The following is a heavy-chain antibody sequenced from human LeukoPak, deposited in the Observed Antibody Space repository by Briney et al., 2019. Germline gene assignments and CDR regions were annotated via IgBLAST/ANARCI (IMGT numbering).Heavy chain of an antibody. Sequence: TLSITCTGSGDSISSGSDYWSWIRQPAGKGLEWIGRINTSGSTNYNPSLTSRVTISVATSKKQFSLKLSSVTAADTAVYYCATVAGRWPYYFDYWGQGTLVTVSS. V-gene: IGHV4-61*02. CDR2: INTSGST. J-gene: IGHJ4*02. CDR3: ATVAGRWPYYFDY. CDR1: GDSISSGSDY. D-gene: IGHD5-24*01.